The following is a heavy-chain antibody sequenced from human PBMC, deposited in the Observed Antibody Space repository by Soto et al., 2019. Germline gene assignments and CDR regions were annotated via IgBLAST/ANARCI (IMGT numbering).Heavy chain of an antibody. CDR1: GGSVESSSC. CDR2: IYRSGTF. Sequence: SETLSLTCAVSGGSVESSSCWSWVRQAPGKGLEWIGEIYRSGTFNYNPSLASRVSVSVDKSTNQFSLNLNSVTAADTAVYYCVRSVPAATWAYNGMDVWGQGTTVTVSS. CDR3: VRSVPAATWAYNGMDV. D-gene: IGHD2-15*01. V-gene: IGHV4-4*02. J-gene: IGHJ6*02.